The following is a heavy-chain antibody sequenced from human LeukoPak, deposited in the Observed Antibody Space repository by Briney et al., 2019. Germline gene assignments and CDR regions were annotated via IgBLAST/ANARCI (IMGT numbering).Heavy chain of an antibody. D-gene: IGHD2-15*01. Sequence: ASVKVSCKASGYTFTSYGISWVRQAPGQGLEWMGWISAYNGNTNYAQKLQGRVTMTTDTSTSTAYMELRSLRSDDTAVYYCARDKYCSGGSCRDYYYGMDVWGQGTRSPSP. J-gene: IGHJ6*02. CDR3: ARDKYCSGGSCRDYYYGMDV. CDR1: GYTFTSYG. CDR2: ISAYNGNT. V-gene: IGHV1-18*01.